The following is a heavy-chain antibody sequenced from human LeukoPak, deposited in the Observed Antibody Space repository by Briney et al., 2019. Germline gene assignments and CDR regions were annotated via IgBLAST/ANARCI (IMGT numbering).Heavy chain of an antibody. J-gene: IGHJ6*01. CDR2: IYPGDSDT. CDR3: ARHPEREDYGDSNYYYGMDV. V-gene: IGHV5-51*01. Sequence: GEPLKISCKGSGYSFTSYWIGWVRQMPGKGLEWMGIIYPGDSDTRYTPSFQGPVTISAYKSICTAYLQWRSLAASDTAKYYCARHPEREDYGDSNYYYGMDVWGQGTTVSVSS. D-gene: IGHD4-17*01. CDR1: GYSFTSYW.